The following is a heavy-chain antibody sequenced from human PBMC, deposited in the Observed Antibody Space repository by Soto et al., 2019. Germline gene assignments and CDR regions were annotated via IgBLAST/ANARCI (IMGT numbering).Heavy chain of an antibody. CDR1: GGSISIYY. Sequence: SETLSLTCTVSGGSISIYYWTWIRQPAGKGLEWIGRVSTSGSTNYNPSLKSRVTISGDTSKNQFSLKRNSVTAADTAVYYCARDRTVRGDSFDNWGQGTLVTVSS. CDR3: ARDRTVRGDSFDN. J-gene: IGHJ5*02. D-gene: IGHD3-10*01. CDR2: VSTSGST. V-gene: IGHV4-4*07.